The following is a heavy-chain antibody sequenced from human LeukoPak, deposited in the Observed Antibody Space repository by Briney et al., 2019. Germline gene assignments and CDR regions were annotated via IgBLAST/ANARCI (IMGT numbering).Heavy chain of an antibody. J-gene: IGHJ6*02. CDR3: AREIPSGYDYYYYYGMDV. D-gene: IGHD5-12*01. CDR2: ISYDGSNK. V-gene: IGHV3-30*03. CDR1: GFTFSSYG. Sequence: TGGSLRLSCAASGFTFSSYGMHWVRQAPGKGLEWVAVISYDGSNKYYADSVKGRFTISRDNSKNTLYLQMNSLRAEDTAVYYCAREIPSGYDYYYYYGMDVWGQGTTVTVSS.